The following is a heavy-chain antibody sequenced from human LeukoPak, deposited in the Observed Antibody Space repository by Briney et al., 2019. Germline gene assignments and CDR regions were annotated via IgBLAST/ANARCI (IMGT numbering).Heavy chain of an antibody. J-gene: IGHJ4*02. D-gene: IGHD1-26*01. CDR3: AKPRWELYYFDY. CDR2: ISYDGSNK. CDR1: GFTFSSYG. V-gene: IGHV3-30*18. Sequence: PGGSLRLSCAASGFTFSSYGMHWVRQAPGKGLEWVAVISYDGSNKYYADSVKGRFTISRDNSKNTLYLQMNSLRAEDTAVYYCAKPRWELYYFDYWGQGTLVTVSS.